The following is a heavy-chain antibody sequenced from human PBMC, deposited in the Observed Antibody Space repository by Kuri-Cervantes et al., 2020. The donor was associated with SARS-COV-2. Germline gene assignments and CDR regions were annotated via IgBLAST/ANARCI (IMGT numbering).Heavy chain of an antibody. J-gene: IGHJ6*03. D-gene: IGHD6-13*01. V-gene: IGHV3-23*01. CDR2: ISGSGGST. CDR3: AKDPGSWPYYYYMDV. CDR1: GFTFSSYA. Sequence: ESLKISCAASGFTFSSYAMSWVRQAPGKGLEWVSAISGSGGSTYYADSVKGRFTISRDNSKNTLYLQMNSLRAEDTAVYYCAKDPGSWPYYYYMDVWGKGTTVTVSS.